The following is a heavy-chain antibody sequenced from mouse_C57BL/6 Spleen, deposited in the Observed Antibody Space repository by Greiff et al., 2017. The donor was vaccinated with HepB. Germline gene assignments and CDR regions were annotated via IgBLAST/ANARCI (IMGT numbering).Heavy chain of an antibody. CDR1: GYAFSSSW. J-gene: IGHJ2*01. V-gene: IGHV1-82*01. CDR2: IYPGDGDT. CDR3: ARPYYCRSPYFDY. D-gene: IGHD1-1*01. Sequence: VQLQQSGPELVKPGASVKISCKASGYAFSSSWMNWVKQRPGKGLEWIGRIYPGDGDTNYNGKFKGKATLTADKSSSTAYMQISSLTSEDSAVYVWARPYYCRSPYFDYWGQGTTLTVSS.